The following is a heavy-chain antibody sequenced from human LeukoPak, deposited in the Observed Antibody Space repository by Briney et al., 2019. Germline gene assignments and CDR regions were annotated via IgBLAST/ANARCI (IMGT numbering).Heavy chain of an antibody. V-gene: IGHV3-11*06. CDR2: ISSRSTDI. CDR1: GFTFGDYY. Sequence: PGGSLTLSCVDSGFTFGDYYMSWIRLAPGKGLEWVSYISSRSTDISYADSVKCRFTISRDNGKNSLYLQMDSLRAEDTAVYYCARVAAAGYYFDHWGQGTLVTVSS. CDR3: ARVAAAGYYFDH. J-gene: IGHJ4*02. D-gene: IGHD6-13*01.